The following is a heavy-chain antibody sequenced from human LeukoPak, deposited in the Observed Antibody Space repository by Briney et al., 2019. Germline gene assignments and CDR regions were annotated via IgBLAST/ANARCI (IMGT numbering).Heavy chain of an antibody. D-gene: IGHD6-19*01. V-gene: IGHV4-59*08. Sequence: PSETLSLTCTVSGGSISSYYWNWIRQPPGKGLEWIGYIYYSGGTNYNPSLKSRVTISVDTSKNQFSLKLSSVTAADTAVYFCARQLRGEAVAGHLQPFDYWGQGTLVTVSS. CDR2: IYYSGGT. CDR3: ARQLRGEAVAGHLQPFDY. CDR1: GGSISSYY. J-gene: IGHJ4*02.